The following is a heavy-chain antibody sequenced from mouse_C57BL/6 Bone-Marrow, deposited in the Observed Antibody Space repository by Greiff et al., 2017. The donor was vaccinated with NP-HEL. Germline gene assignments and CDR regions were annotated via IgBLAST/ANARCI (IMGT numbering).Heavy chain of an antibody. Sequence: QVQLQQPGAELVKPGASVKLSCKASGYTFTSYWMQWVKQRPGQGLEWIGEIDPSDSYTNYNQKFKGKATLTVDTSSSTAYMQLSSLTSEDSAVYYCAREGDGYYYYAMDYWGQGTSVTVSS. J-gene: IGHJ4*01. CDR1: GYTFTSYW. V-gene: IGHV1-50*01. CDR3: AREGDGYYYYAMDY. CDR2: IDPSDSYT. D-gene: IGHD2-3*01.